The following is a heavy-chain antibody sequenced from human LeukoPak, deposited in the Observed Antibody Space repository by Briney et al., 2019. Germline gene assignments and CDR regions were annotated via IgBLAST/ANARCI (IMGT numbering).Heavy chain of an antibody. D-gene: IGHD6-19*01. V-gene: IGHV1-18*01. J-gene: IGHJ3*02. Sequence: EASVKVSCKASGYTFTSYGISWVRQAPGQGLEWMGWISAYNGNTNYAQKLQGRVTMTTDTSTSTAYMELRSLRSDDTAVYYCARGSVAGTSGGALDIWGQGTMVTVSS. CDR3: ARGSVAGTSGGALDI. CDR2: ISAYNGNT. CDR1: GYTFTSYG.